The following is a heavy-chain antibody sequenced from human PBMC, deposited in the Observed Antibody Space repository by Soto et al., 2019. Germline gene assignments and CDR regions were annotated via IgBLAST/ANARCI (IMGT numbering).Heavy chain of an antibody. CDR1: GFTFSSYA. CDR3: ASKVVAATMYYYYGMDV. CDR2: IIPIFGTA. V-gene: IGHV1-69*01. Sequence: VQLLESGGGLVQPGGSLRLSRAASGFTFSSYAMSWVRQAPGKGLEWVGGIIPIFGTANYAQKFQGRVTITADESTSTAYMELSSLRSEDTAVYYCASKVVAATMYYYYGMDVWGQGTTVTVSS. J-gene: IGHJ6*02. D-gene: IGHD2-15*01.